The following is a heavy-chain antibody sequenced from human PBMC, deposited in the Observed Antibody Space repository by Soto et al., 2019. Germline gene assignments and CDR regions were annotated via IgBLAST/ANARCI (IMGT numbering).Heavy chain of an antibody. J-gene: IGHJ5*02. V-gene: IGHV3-7*01. CDR3: AGIQNNWFDP. CDR2: IKHDGSEV. CDR1: GFTFSSSW. Sequence: EVQLVESGGGLVQPGGSLRLTCTASGFTFSSSWMSWVRQAPGKGLEWVGNIKHDGSEVYYLDSVRGRFTISRDSAWKSLYLQVNSLRAEDTAVYYCAGIQNNWFDPWGQGTLLAVSS.